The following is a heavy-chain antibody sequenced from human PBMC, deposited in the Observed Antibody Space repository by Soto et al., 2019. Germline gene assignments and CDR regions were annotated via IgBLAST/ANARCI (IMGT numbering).Heavy chain of an antibody. CDR1: GFTFSSYA. CDR2: ISGSGGST. D-gene: IGHD2-15*01. V-gene: IGHV3-23*01. CDR3: AKGSGIFGRMDV. J-gene: IGHJ6*02. Sequence: PGGSLRLSCAASGFTFSSYAMSWARQAPGKGLEWVSAISGSGGSTYYADSVKGRFTISRDNSKNTLYLQMNSLRAEDTAVYYCAKGSGIFGRMDVWGQGTTVTVSS.